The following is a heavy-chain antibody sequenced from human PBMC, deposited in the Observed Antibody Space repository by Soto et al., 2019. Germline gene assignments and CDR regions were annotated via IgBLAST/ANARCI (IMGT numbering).Heavy chain of an antibody. V-gene: IGHV1-18*01. J-gene: IGHJ4*02. D-gene: IGHD4-17*01. CDR1: GYGFTTYG. Sequence: QIHLVQSGAEVKKPGASVKVSCKGSGYGFTTYGITWVRQAPGQGLEWMAWISAHNGNTNYAQKLQGRVTVFRETTTSTAYMELRSLRSDDTAVYYCARGTYGDYWGQGALVSVSS. CDR3: ARGTYGDY. CDR2: ISAHNGNT.